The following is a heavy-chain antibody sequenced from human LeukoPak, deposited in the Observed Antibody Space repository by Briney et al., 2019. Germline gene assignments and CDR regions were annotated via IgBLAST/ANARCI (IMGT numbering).Heavy chain of an antibody. Sequence: PSETLSLTCAVYGGSFSGYYWSWIRQPPGKGLEWIGEINHSGSTNYNPSLKSRVTISVDTSKNQFSLKLSPVTAADTAVYYCARGIRITIFGVANYYMDVWGKGTTVTVSS. CDR1: GGSFSGYY. CDR3: ARGIRITIFGVANYYMDV. V-gene: IGHV4-34*01. CDR2: INHSGST. J-gene: IGHJ6*03. D-gene: IGHD3-3*01.